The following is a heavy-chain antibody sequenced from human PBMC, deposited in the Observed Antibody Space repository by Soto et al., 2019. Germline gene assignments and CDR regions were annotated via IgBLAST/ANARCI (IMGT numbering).Heavy chain of an antibody. J-gene: IGHJ6*02. D-gene: IGHD5-12*01. CDR2: ISSTSSTI. CDR1: GFIFSDFG. V-gene: IGHV3-48*02. Sequence: GGSLRLSCVVSGFIFSDFGMNWVRQAPGKGLEWISYISSTSSTIYYGDSVKGRFTISRDNAKNSLYLQMNSLRDEDTAVYYCASSGYDSYYYGMDVWGQGTTVTVSS. CDR3: ASSGYDSYYYGMDV.